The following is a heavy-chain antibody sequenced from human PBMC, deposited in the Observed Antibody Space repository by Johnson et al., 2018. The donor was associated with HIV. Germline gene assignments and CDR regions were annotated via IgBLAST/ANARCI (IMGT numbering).Heavy chain of an antibody. D-gene: IGHD6-13*01. Sequence: VQLVESGGGVVRPGGSLRLSCAASGFTFDDYGMSWVRQAPGKGLEWIGHIKSKTDGGTTDYAALVKGRFTISRDDSKNTLYLQMNSLKTEDTAVYYCTRSIAATGRDALDIWGQGTMVTVSS. V-gene: IGHV3-15*01. CDR1: GFTFDDYG. CDR3: TRSIAATGRDALDI. J-gene: IGHJ3*02. CDR2: IKSKTDGGTT.